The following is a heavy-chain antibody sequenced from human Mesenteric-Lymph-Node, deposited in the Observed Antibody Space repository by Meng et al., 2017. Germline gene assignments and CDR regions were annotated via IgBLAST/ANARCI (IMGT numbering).Heavy chain of an antibody. CDR3: AGRVTIFGLGGVPFDI. CDR1: RGSIRNDQW. CDR2: IYYSGST. J-gene: IGHJ3*02. V-gene: IGHV4-4*03. D-gene: IGHD3-9*01. Sequence: LLHERGTRLMTTPGPPPPSCVFSRGSIRNDQWWGWIRQAPGKGLEWIGSIYYSGSTYYNPSLKSRVTISVDTSKNQFSLKLSSVTAADTAFYYCAGRVTIFGLGGVPFDIWARGTVVTVSS.